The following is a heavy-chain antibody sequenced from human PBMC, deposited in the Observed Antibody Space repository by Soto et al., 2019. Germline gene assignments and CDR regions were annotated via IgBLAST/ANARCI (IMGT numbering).Heavy chain of an antibody. CDR2: LYGSGRRI. CDR3: ARESEDLTSNFDY. J-gene: IGHJ4*02. Sequence: HPGGSLRLSCTASGFTFGSYAMIWFRQVPGKGLEWVSGLYGSGRRIHYADSVKGRFTISRDNSADSVYLQMNSLRAEDTAVYYCARESEDLTSNFDYWGQGTLVTVSS. V-gene: IGHV3-23*01. CDR1: GFTFGSYA.